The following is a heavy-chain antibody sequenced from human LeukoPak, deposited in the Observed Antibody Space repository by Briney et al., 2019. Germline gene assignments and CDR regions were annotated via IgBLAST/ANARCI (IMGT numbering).Heavy chain of an antibody. J-gene: IGHJ3*02. D-gene: IGHD2-15*01. V-gene: IGHV3-53*01. CDR1: GFTVSTNY. CDR3: ARGLYCSGGSCYLTRDAFDI. CDR2: VYSGGST. Sequence: GGSLRLSCAASGFTVSTNYMSWVRQAPGKGLEWVSLVYSGGSTYYADSVKGRFTISRDNAKNSLYLQMNSLRAEDTAVYYCARGLYCSGGSCYLTRDAFDIWGQGTMVTVSS.